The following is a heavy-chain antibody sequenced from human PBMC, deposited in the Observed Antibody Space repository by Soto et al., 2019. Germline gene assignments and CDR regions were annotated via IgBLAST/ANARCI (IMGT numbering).Heavy chain of an antibody. CDR3: ARGGVLLWFGEPIAPFDH. J-gene: IGHJ4*01. V-gene: IGHV4-34*01. D-gene: IGHD3-10*01. CDR2: INHSGST. CDR1: GGSFSGYY. Sequence: LXLPCAVFGGSFSGYYWSWSRQPPGKGLEWIGEINHSGSTNYNPSLKSRVTISVDTSKNQFSLKLSSVTAADTAVYYCARGGVLLWFGEPIAPFDHWGHGTLVTVSS.